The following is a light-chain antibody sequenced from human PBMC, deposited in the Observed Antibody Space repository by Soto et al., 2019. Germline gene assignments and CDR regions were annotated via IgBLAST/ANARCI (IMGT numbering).Light chain of an antibody. V-gene: IGKV1-39*01. J-gene: IGKJ2*01. CDR3: QQSYSTRLYT. CDR1: QSISNY. CDR2: AAS. Sequence: DIQMTQSPSSLSASVGDRVTITCRASQSISNYLNWYQQKPGNAPKLLIYAASNLQSGVPSRFSGSGSGTDFTLTISSLQPEDFATYYCQQSYSTRLYTFGQGTKVDIK.